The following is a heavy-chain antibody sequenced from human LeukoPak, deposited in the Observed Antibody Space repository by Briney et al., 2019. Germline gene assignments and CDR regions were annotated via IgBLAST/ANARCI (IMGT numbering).Heavy chain of an antibody. J-gene: IGHJ4*02. CDR1: GFTFSTQG. Sequence: GGSLRLSCAASGFTFSTQGMHWVRQAPGKGLEWVALIWYDGSNKYYADSVKGRFTISRDNSKNTLYLQMNSLRVEDTAVYYCARDLRKGSYLDCWGQGTLVTVSS. D-gene: IGHD3-10*01. CDR3: ARDLRKGSYLDC. CDR2: IWYDGSNK. V-gene: IGHV3-33*01.